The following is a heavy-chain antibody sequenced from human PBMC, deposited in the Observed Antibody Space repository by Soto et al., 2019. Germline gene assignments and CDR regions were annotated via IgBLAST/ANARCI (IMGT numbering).Heavy chain of an antibody. CDR1: GFTFSSYS. Sequence: GGSLRLSCAASGFTFSSYSMNWVRQAPGKGLEWVSSISSSSSYIYYADSVKGRFTISRDNAKNSLYLQMNSLRAEETAVYYCARDSVRPAGWLRSVQAFDYWGQGTLVTVSS. D-gene: IGHD5-12*01. CDR2: ISSSSSYI. V-gene: IGHV3-21*01. CDR3: ARDSVRPAGWLRSVQAFDY. J-gene: IGHJ4*02.